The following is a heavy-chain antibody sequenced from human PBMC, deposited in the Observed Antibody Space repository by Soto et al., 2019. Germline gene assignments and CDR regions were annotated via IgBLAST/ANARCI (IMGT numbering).Heavy chain of an antibody. CDR2: IRSKAYGGTT. CDR3: TRSITIFGVVINVNYYYYMDV. V-gene: IGHV3-49*03. Sequence: GGSLRLSCTASGFTFGDYAMSWFRQAPGKGLEWVGFIRSKAYGGTTEYAASVKGRFTISRDDSKSIAYLQMNSLKTEYTAVYYCTRSITIFGVVINVNYYYYMDVWGKGTTVTVSS. D-gene: IGHD3-3*01. CDR1: GFTFGDYA. J-gene: IGHJ6*03.